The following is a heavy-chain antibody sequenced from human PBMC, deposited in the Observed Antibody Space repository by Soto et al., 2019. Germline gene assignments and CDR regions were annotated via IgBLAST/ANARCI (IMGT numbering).Heavy chain of an antibody. Sequence: GASVKVSRKASGYTFTSYAMHWVRQAPGQRLEWMGWINAGNGNTKYSQKFQGRITITRDTSASTAYMELSSLRSEGTAVYYCARGLGLYYFDYWGQGTLVTVSS. V-gene: IGHV1-3*01. CDR2: INAGNGNT. D-gene: IGHD1-26*01. J-gene: IGHJ4*02. CDR1: GYTFTSYA. CDR3: ARGLGLYYFDY.